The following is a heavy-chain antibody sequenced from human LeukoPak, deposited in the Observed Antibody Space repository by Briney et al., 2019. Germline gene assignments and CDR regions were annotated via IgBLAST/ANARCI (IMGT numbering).Heavy chain of an antibody. CDR3: ARHGWHAWYFDL. D-gene: IGHD6-19*01. CDR1: GGSISSYS. Sequence: SETLSLTCTVSGGSISSYSWSWIRQPPGKGLEWIGEINQRRNTNYNPSLKSRVTISIDTSKNQFSLKLSSVTAADTAVYYCARHGWHAWYFDLWGRGTLVTVSS. V-gene: IGHV4-34*01. J-gene: IGHJ2*01. CDR2: INQRRNT.